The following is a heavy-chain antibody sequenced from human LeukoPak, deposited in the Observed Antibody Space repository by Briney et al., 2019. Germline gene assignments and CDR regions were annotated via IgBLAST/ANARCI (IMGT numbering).Heavy chain of an antibody. J-gene: IGHJ4*02. CDR3: AREHTTVTSLLDY. CDR1: GFTFNSYG. V-gene: IGHV3-33*01. CDR2: IWYDGNNK. D-gene: IGHD4-17*01. Sequence: GGSLRLSCAASGFTFNSYGIHCVRQAPGKGLEWVAVIWYDGNNKYYADSVKGRFTISRDSPKNTMYLQMNSLRAEDTAVYYCAREHTTVTSLLDYWGQGTLVTVSS.